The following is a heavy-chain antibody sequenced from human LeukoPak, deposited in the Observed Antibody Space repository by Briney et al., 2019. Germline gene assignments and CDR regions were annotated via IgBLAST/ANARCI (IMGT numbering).Heavy chain of an antibody. Sequence: SETLSLTCAVSGYSISSGYYWGWIRQPPGKGLEWIGTIYHSGYTYNNPSLKSRVTISVDTSKNQFSLKVSSVTAAGTAMYYCARYGYGGDYWGQGTLSPSPQ. CDR3: ARYGYGGDY. V-gene: IGHV4-38-2*01. CDR2: IYHSGYT. J-gene: IGHJ4*02. D-gene: IGHD4-23*01. CDR1: GYSISSGYY.